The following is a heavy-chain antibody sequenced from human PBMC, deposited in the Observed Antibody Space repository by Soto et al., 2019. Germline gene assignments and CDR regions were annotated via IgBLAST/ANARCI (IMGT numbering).Heavy chain of an antibody. V-gene: IGHV1-3*01. CDR1: GYIFTSRT. Sequence: QVQFVQSGAEVKKPGASVKVSCEASGYIFTSRTMHWVRQAPGQRLEWMGWINAGNGHTKYSQKFQGRVTITRDTSATTAYMYLSRLTSEDTAIYYCTTGPGLGDGFDPWGQGTLVTVSS. CDR3: TTGPGLGDGFDP. D-gene: IGHD2-15*01. J-gene: IGHJ5*02. CDR2: INAGNGHT.